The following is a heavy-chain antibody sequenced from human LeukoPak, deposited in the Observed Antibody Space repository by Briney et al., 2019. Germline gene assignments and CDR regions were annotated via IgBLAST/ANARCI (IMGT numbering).Heavy chain of an antibody. Sequence: PGGSLRLSCAASGFTFSSYAMGWVRQAPGKGLEWVSAISGSGGSTYYADSVKGRFTISRDNAKNSLYLQMNSLRAEDTAVYYCARGEYDSSGIPFDYWGQGTLVTVSS. D-gene: IGHD3-22*01. V-gene: IGHV3-23*01. CDR1: GFTFSSYA. J-gene: IGHJ4*02. CDR3: ARGEYDSSGIPFDY. CDR2: ISGSGGST.